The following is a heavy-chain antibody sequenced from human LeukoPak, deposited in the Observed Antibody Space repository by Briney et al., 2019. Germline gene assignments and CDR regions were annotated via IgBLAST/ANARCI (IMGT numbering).Heavy chain of an antibody. Sequence: HGESLKISCKGSGYSFTSYWISWVRQMPGKGLEWMGRIDPSDSYTNYSPSFQGHVTISADKSISTAYLQWSSLKASDTATYYCARRQGTTVTTYDYYYGMDVWGQGTTVTVSS. CDR2: IDPSDSYT. V-gene: IGHV5-10-1*01. CDR1: GYSFTSYW. D-gene: IGHD4-17*01. CDR3: ARRQGTTVTTYDYYYGMDV. J-gene: IGHJ6*02.